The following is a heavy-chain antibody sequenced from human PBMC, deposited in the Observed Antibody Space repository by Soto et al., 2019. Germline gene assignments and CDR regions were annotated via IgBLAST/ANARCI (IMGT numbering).Heavy chain of an antibody. CDR3: ARVGSGYRALYYYYYGMDV. Sequence: GASVKVSCKASGGTFSSYAISWVRQAPGQGLEWMGGIIPIFGTANYAQKFQGRVTITADESTSTAYMELSSLRSEDTAVYYCARVGSGYRALYYYYYGMDVWGQGATVTVSS. D-gene: IGHD3-22*01. CDR2: IIPIFGTA. V-gene: IGHV1-69*13. J-gene: IGHJ6*02. CDR1: GGTFSSYA.